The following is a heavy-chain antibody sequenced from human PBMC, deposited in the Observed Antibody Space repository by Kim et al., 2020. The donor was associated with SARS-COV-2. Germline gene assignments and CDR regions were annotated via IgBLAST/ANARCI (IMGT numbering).Heavy chain of an antibody. V-gene: IGHV4-34*01. J-gene: IGHJ5*02. CDR1: GGSFSGYY. D-gene: IGHD1-1*01. CDR3: ARGLPLWRDRTERDMYNWFDP. CDR2: INHSGST. Sequence: SETLSLTCAVYGGSFSGYYWSWIRQPPGKGLEWIGEINHSGSTNYNPSLKSRVTISVDTSKNQFSLKLSSVTAADTAVYYCARGLPLWRDRTERDMYNWFDPWGQGTLVTVSS.